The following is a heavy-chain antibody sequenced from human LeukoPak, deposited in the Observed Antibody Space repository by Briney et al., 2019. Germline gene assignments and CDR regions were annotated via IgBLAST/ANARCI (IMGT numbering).Heavy chain of an antibody. CDR1: GGSISSYY. D-gene: IGHD5-18*01. CDR2: IYYSGST. CDR3: ARTTEGGYTYGYFYYYYMDV. V-gene: IGHV4-59*01. Sequence: PSETLSLTCTVSGGSISSYYWSWIRQPPGKGLEWIGYIYYSGSTNYNPSLKSRDTISVDTSKNQFSLKLTSVTAADTAVYYCARTTEGGYTYGYFYYYYMDVWGKGTTVTISS. J-gene: IGHJ6*03.